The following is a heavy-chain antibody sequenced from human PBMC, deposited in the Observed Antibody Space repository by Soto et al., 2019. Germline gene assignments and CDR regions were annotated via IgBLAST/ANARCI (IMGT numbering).Heavy chain of an antibody. CDR1: GFTFNSYG. J-gene: IGHJ4*02. V-gene: IGHV3-30*18. CDR2: ISYDGSNK. Sequence: QVQLVESGGGVVQPGRSLRLSCAASGFTFNSYGMHWVRQAPGKGLEWVAVISYDGSNKYYADSVKGRFTISRDNSKNTLYLQMNSLRAEDTAVYYCAKARRKVVVAAPFDYWGQGTLVTVSS. CDR3: AKARRKVVVAAPFDY. D-gene: IGHD2-15*01.